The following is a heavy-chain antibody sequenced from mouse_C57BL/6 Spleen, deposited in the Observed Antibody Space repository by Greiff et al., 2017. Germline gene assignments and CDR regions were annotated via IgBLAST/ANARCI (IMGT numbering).Heavy chain of an antibody. CDR2: IHPNSGST. V-gene: IGHV1-64*01. CDR3: AREYYFDY. J-gene: IGHJ2*01. CDR1: GYTFTSYW. Sequence: QVQLQQPGAELVKPGASVKLSCKASGYTFTSYWMHWVKQRPGQGLEWIGMIHPNSGSTNYNEKFKSKATRTVDKSSSTDYMRLSSLTTEDSAVYYCAREYYFDYWGQGTTLTVSS.